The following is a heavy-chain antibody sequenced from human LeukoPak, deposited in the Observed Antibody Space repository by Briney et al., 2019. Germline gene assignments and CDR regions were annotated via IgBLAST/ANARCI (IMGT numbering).Heavy chain of an antibody. CDR3: ASAPTPATYLDY. Sequence: PGGSLRLSCAASGFTFSSYSMNWVRQAPGKGLEWVSSISSSSSYKYYADSVKGRFTISRDNSKNTLYLQMNSLRAEDTAVYYCASAPTPATYLDYWGQGSLVTVSS. J-gene: IGHJ4*02. CDR2: ISSSSSYK. V-gene: IGHV3-21*01. CDR1: GFTFSSYS.